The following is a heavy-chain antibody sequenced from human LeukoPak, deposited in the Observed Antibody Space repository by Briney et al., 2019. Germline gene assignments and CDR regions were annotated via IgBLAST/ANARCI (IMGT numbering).Heavy chain of an antibody. Sequence: ASVKVSCKASGGTFSSYAISWVRQAPGQGLEWMGWIHPRSGETNYAYKFRGRVTMTRDTSISTTYMDLGSLGSDDTAVYYCAGDGDYGTGSYYRGFFDYWGQGTLVTVSS. CDR2: IHPRSGET. CDR3: AGDGDYGTGSYYRGFFDY. V-gene: IGHV1-2*07. D-gene: IGHD3-10*01. CDR1: GGTFSSYA. J-gene: IGHJ4*02.